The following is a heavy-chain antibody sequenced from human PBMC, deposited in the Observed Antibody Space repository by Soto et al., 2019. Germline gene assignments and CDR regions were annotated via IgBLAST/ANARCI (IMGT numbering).Heavy chain of an antibody. CDR1: GYTFTGYY. Sequence: ASVKVSCKASGYTFTGYYMHWVRQAPGQGLEWMGWINPNSGGTNYAQKFQGWVTMTRDTSISTAYMELSRLRSDDTAVYYCARGEAILGYIVATIGRRGYYYYGMDVWGQGTTVTVSS. J-gene: IGHJ6*02. D-gene: IGHD5-12*01. V-gene: IGHV1-2*04. CDR3: ARGEAILGYIVATIGRRGYYYYGMDV. CDR2: INPNSGGT.